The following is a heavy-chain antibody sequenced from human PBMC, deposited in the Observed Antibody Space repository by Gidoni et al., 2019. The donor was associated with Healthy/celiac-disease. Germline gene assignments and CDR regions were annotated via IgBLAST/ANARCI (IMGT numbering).Heavy chain of an antibody. CDR3: ARGHLGGYSYGSKYYYYGMDV. D-gene: IGHD5-18*01. Sequence: EVQLVESGGGLVQPGWSLRLSCAASGFTFSSYWMPWVRQAPGKGLVWVSCIKSDGSSTSYADSVKGRFTISRDNAKNTLYLQMNSLRAEDTAVYYCARGHLGGYSYGSKYYYYGMDVWGQGTTVTVSS. CDR2: IKSDGSST. V-gene: IGHV3-74*01. CDR1: GFTFSSYW. J-gene: IGHJ6*02.